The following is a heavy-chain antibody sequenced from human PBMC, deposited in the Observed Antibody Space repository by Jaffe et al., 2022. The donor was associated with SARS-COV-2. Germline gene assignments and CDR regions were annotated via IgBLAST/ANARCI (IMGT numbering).Heavy chain of an antibody. CDR1: GFTFSSYA. V-gene: IGHV3-23*04. CDR2: ISGSGGST. J-gene: IGHJ4*02. CDR3: AKSDYYGSGSYYNVVPDY. Sequence: EVQLVESGGGLVQPGGSLRLSCAASGFTFSSYAMSWVRQAPGKGLEWVSAISGSGGSTYYADSVKGRFTISRDNSKNTLYLQMNSLRAEDTAVYYCAKSDYYGSGSYYNVVPDYWGQGTLVTVSS. D-gene: IGHD3-10*01.